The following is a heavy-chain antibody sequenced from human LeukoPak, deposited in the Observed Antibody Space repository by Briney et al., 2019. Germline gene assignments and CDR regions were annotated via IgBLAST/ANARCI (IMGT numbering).Heavy chain of an antibody. J-gene: IGHJ5*02. D-gene: IGHD2-2*01. V-gene: IGHV3-23*01. CDR2: VGSSGGDT. CDR3: ARGGGSCCPA. CDR1: GFTFSSIG. Sequence: GGSLRLSCTASGFTFSSIGMSWVRQAPGKGLEWVSSVGSSGGDTYYADSVRGRFTISRDNSKNTLHLQMNNLRAEDTAVYYCARGGGSCCPAWGQGTLVTVSS.